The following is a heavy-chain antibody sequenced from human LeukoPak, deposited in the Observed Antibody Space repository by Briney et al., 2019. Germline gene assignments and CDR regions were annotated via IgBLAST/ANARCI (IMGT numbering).Heavy chain of an antibody. CDR2: IRYDGKNK. D-gene: IGHD2-2*01. V-gene: IGHV3-30*02. Sequence: GGSLRLSCVAPGFTFSSYGMHWVRQAPGKGLEWVAFIRYDGKNKYYADSVKGRFTISRDNSQNTLYLQMNSLRAEDTAVYYCAKDDKMAYCSSSSCYPTFDYWGQGTLVTVSS. CDR1: GFTFSSYG. CDR3: AKDDKMAYCSSSSCYPTFDY. J-gene: IGHJ4*02.